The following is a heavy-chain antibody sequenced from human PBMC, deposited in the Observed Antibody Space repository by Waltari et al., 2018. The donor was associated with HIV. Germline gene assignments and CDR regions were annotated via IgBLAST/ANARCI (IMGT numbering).Heavy chain of an antibody. CDR1: GLTFYDYA. V-gene: IGHV3-9*01. CDR2: ISWKSGSI. D-gene: IGHD2-2*01. Sequence: EVQLVESGGGLLQPGRSLRLSCAASGLTFYDYAMHWVRPAPGKGLEWVSGISWKSGSIGYADSVKGRFTISRDNAKNSLYLQMNSLRAEDTALYYCAKDIERYCSSTSCYGPPGVWGQGTTVTVSS. CDR3: AKDIERYCSSTSCYGPPGV. J-gene: IGHJ6*02.